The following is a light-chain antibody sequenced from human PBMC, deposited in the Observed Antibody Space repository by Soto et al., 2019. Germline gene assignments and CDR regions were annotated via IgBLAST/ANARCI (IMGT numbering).Light chain of an antibody. CDR2: KTS. J-gene: IGKJ1*01. V-gene: IGKV1-5*03. CDR3: QQYNSYPWT. Sequence: DIQMTQSPSSVSASVGDRITITCRASQTISSWLAWYQQKPGKAPKLLMYKTSSLESGVPSRFSGSRSGTEFTLTISSLQPDDFATYFCQQYNSYPWTFGQGTKVDIK. CDR1: QTISSW.